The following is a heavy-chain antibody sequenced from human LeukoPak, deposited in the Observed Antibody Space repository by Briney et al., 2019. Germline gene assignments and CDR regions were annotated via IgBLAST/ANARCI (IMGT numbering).Heavy chain of an antibody. Sequence: PSETLSLTCTVSGGSISSYYWSWIRQPPGKGLEWIGYIYYSGSTNYNPSLKSRVTISVDTSKNQFSLKLSSVTAADTAVYYCARHRLGGSSQFDPWGQGTLVTVSS. D-gene: IGHD1-26*01. CDR1: GGSISSYY. J-gene: IGHJ5*02. V-gene: IGHV4-59*08. CDR2: IYYSGST. CDR3: ARHRLGGSSQFDP.